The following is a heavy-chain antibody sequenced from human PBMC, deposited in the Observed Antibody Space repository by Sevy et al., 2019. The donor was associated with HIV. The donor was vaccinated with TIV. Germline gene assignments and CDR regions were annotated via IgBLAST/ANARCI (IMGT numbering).Heavy chain of an antibody. CDR3: ARAGGVSGYSYGYLDY. CDR2: INPSGGTT. CDR1: GYTLTNYY. Sequence: ASVKVSCKTSGYTLTNYYMHWVRQAPGQGLEWMGIINPSGGTTTYAQTFQGRVTMTRDTSTTTVYMELSSLRSEDTAVYYCARAGGVSGYSYGYLDYWGQGTLVTVSS. J-gene: IGHJ4*02. D-gene: IGHD5-18*01. V-gene: IGHV1-46*01.